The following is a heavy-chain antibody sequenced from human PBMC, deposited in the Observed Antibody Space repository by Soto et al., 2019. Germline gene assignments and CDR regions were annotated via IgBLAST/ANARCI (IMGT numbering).Heavy chain of an antibody. V-gene: IGHV3-33*01. CDR3: ARVDREVAPLDKGYYYYYMDV. D-gene: IGHD5-12*01. CDR1: GFTFSSYG. Sequence: GGSLRLSCAASGFTFSSYGMHWVRQAPGKGLEWVAVIWYDGSNKYYADSVKGRFTISRDNSKNTLYLQMNSLRAEDTAVYYCARVDREVAPLDKGYYYYYMDVWGKGTTVTVSS. J-gene: IGHJ6*03. CDR2: IWYDGSNK.